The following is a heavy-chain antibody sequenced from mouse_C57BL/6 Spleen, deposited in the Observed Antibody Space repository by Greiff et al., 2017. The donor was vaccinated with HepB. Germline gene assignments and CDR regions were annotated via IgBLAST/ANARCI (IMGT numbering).Heavy chain of an antibody. V-gene: IGHV1-4*01. D-gene: IGHD1-1*01. J-gene: IGHJ1*03. CDR1: GYTFPSYT. CDR3: ARGDYYGSSYEDDWYFDV. Sequence: QVQLQQSGAELARPGASVKMSCKASGYTFPSYTMHWVKQRPGQGLEWIGYINPSSGYTKYNQKFKDKATLTADKSSSTAYMQLSSLTSEDSAVYYCARGDYYGSSYEDDWYFDVWGTGTTVTVSS. CDR2: INPSSGYT.